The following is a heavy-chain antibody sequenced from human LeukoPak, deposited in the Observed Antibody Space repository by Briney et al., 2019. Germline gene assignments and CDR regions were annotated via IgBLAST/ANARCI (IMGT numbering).Heavy chain of an antibody. Sequence: VASVKVSCKASGYTFTSYDINWVRQATGQGLEWMGWMNPNSGNTGYAQKFQGRVTMTRNTSISTAYMELSSLRSEDTAVYYCARRSDYDFWSGYYYYYYGMDVWGQGTTVTVSS. CDR1: GYTFTSYD. CDR2: MNPNSGNT. CDR3: ARRSDYDFWSGYYYYYYGMDV. D-gene: IGHD3-3*01. V-gene: IGHV1-8*01. J-gene: IGHJ6*02.